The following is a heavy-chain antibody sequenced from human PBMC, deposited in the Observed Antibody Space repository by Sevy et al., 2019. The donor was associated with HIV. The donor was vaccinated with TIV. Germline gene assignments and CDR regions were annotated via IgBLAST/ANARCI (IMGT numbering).Heavy chain of an antibody. CDR1: GGSISSSSYY. Sequence: SETLSLTCTVSGGSISSSSYYWGWIRQPPGKGLEWIGSIYYSGGTYYNPSLKSRVAISVDTSKNQFSLKLSSVTAADTAVYYCARNVGYCTNGVCYRGVFDYWGQGTLVTVSS. D-gene: IGHD2-8*01. CDR3: ARNVGYCTNGVCYRGVFDY. J-gene: IGHJ4*02. CDR2: IYYSGGT. V-gene: IGHV4-39*01.